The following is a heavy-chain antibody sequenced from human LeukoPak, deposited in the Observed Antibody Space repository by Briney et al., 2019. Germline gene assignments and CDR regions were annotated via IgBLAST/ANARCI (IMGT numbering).Heavy chain of an antibody. CDR1: GYTFTGYY. J-gene: IGHJ4*02. CDR3: ARDGPYCSSTNCPYSQYDY. D-gene: IGHD2-2*01. CDR2: INPNSGGT. Sequence: ASVKVSCKASGYTFTGYYMHWVRQAPGQGLEWMGWINPNSGGTNYAQKFQGRVTMTRDTSISTAYMELSRLRSDDTAVYYCARDGPYCSSTNCPYSQYDYWGQGTLVTVSS. V-gene: IGHV1-2*02.